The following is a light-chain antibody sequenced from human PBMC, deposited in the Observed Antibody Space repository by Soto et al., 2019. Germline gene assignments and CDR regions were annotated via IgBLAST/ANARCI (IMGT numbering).Light chain of an antibody. Sequence: QSVLTQPPSSSGTPGQRVPIPCSGSSSNLVGNSVNGYQQLPGTAPKLLMYSSNQRPSGVPDRFSGSKSGTSASLDISGLQSEDEADYYCAAWDDSLNGVVFGGGTKLTVL. CDR1: SSNLVGNS. CDR3: AAWDDSLNGVV. V-gene: IGLV1-44*01. CDR2: SSN. J-gene: IGLJ2*01.